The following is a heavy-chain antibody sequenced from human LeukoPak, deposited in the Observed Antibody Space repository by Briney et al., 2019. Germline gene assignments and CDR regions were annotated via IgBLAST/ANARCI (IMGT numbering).Heavy chain of an antibody. J-gene: IGHJ4*02. CDR2: INPNSGGT. CDR1: GYTFTGYY. CDR3: TRVVRGVTHFDY. V-gene: IGHV1-2*02. Sequence: ASVKVSCKASGYTFTGYYIHWVRQAPGQGLEWMGWINPNSGGTNYAQKFQGRATMTRDTSISTAYMELSRLRSDDTAVYYCTRVVRGVTHFDYWGQGTLVTVSS. D-gene: IGHD3-10*01.